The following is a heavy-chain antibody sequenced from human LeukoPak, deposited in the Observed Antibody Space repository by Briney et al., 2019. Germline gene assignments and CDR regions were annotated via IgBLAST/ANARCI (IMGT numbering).Heavy chain of an antibody. CDR3: AKNHCSSSRDYFDY. V-gene: IGHV3-53*01. D-gene: IGHD6-13*01. CDR1: GFTINNNY. Sequence: GGSLRLSCTASGFTINNNYMSWVRQAPGKGLEWVSIIYSDRSTYYPESVKGRFTISRDDSKNTLYLQMNSLRAEDTAVYYCAKNHCSSSRDYFDYWGQGTLVTVSS. CDR2: IYSDRST. J-gene: IGHJ4*02.